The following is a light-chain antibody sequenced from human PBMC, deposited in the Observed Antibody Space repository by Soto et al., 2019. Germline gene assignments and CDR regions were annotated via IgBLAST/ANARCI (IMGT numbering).Light chain of an antibody. CDR1: SSNIGSNT. CDR2: SNN. Sequence: QAVVTQPPSASGAPGQRVTISCSGSSSNIGSNTVNWYQQLPGTAPKLLIYSNNQRPSGVPDRFSGSKSGTSASLAISGLQSDDEADYYCAVWDDSLNGLWVFGGGTQLTVL. CDR3: AVWDDSLNGLWV. J-gene: IGLJ3*02. V-gene: IGLV1-44*01.